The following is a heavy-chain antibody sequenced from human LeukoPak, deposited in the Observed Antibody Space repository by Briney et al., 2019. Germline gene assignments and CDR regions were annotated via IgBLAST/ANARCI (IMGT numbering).Heavy chain of an antibody. J-gene: IGHJ5*02. D-gene: IGHD1-26*01. V-gene: IGHV5-10-1*01. CDR1: GYSFTSYW. CDR2: IDPSDSYT. CDR3: ARRVGGSYPWFDP. Sequence: GESLNISCKGSGYSFTSYWISWVRQMPGKGLEWMGRIDPSDSYTNYSPSFQGHVTISADKSISTAYLQWSSLKASDTAMYYCARRVGGSYPWFDPWGQGTLVTVSS.